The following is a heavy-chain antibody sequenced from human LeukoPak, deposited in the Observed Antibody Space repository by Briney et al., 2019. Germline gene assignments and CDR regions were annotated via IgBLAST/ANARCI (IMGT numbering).Heavy chain of an antibody. CDR2: ISSSTNTI. D-gene: IGHD5-18*01. Sequence: PGGSLRLSCAASGFTFSSYSMNWVRQAPGKGLEWVSYISSSTNTIYYADSVKGRFTISRDNAKNSLYLQMNSLRAEDTAVYYCARDANVDTANNWGQGTLVTVSS. CDR3: ARDANVDTANN. J-gene: IGHJ4*02. V-gene: IGHV3-48*04. CDR1: GFTFSSYS.